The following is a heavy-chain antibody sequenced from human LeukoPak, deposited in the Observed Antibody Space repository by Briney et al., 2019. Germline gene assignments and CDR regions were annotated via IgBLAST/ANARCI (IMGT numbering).Heavy chain of an antibody. V-gene: IGHV3-9*01. D-gene: IGHD3-22*01. Sequence: GGSLRLSCAASGFTFDDYAMHWVRQAPGKGLEWVSGISWNSGSIGYADSVKGRFTISRDNAKNSLYLQMNSLRAEDTAIYYCAKGGSSGYYYFDYWGQGTLVTVSS. CDR1: GFTFDDYA. J-gene: IGHJ4*02. CDR3: AKGGSSGYYYFDY. CDR2: ISWNSGSI.